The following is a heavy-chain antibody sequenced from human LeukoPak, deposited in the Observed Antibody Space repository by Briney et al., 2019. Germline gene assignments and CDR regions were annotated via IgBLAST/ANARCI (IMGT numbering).Heavy chain of an antibody. V-gene: IGHV3-30*02. CDR3: AKDTNTWTIDY. Sequence: GGSLRLSCAASGFTFSSYGMHWVRQSPGKGPEWVAFIHHYGGDIRYADSVKGRFTISRDNSKNTLYLQMDSLRADDTAVYYCAKDTNTWTIDYWGQGTLVIVSS. CDR2: IHHYGGDI. D-gene: IGHD1-1*01. CDR1: GFTFSSYG. J-gene: IGHJ4*02.